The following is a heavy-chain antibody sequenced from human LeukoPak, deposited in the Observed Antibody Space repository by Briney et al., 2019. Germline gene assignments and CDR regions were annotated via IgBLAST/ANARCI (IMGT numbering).Heavy chain of an antibody. D-gene: IGHD2-21*02. CDR1: GVSISGYY. V-gene: IGHV4-4*07. Sequence: SETLSLTCTVSGVSISGYYWSWIRQPAGKGLEWLGRFKSRVTMSVDMSKNQFSLKLTSVTAADTAVYYCAGDGTYCGSDCYPHDALDIWGQGTMVTVSS. J-gene: IGHJ3*02. CDR3: AGDGTYCGSDCYPHDALDI.